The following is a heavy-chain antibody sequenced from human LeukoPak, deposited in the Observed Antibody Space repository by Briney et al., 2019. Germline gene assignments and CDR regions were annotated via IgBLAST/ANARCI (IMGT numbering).Heavy chain of an antibody. CDR3: ARDKGGLLWFRELLFYFDY. J-gene: IGHJ4*02. Sequence: GGSLRLSCAASGFTFSSYGMHWVRQAPGKGLEWVAVISYDGSNKYYADSVKGRFTISRDNSKNTLYLQMNSLRAEDTAVYYCARDKGGLLWFRELLFYFDYWGQGTLVTVSS. V-gene: IGHV3-30*03. CDR1: GFTFSSYG. CDR2: ISYDGSNK. D-gene: IGHD3-10*01.